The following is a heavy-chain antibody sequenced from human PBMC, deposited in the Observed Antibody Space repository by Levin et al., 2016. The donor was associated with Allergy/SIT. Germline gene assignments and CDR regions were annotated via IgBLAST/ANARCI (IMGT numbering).Heavy chain of an antibody. CDR2: ISGSGGGT. Sequence: GESLKISCAASGFSFNNHAMTWVRQAPGKGLEWVSGISGSGGGTYYADSVKGRFTISRDNSKNTLYLQMNSLRAEDTAVYYCAHGSGSYYNGYYFDYWGQGTLVTVSS. CDR1: GFSFNNHA. CDR3: AHGSGSYYNGYYFDY. J-gene: IGHJ4*02. V-gene: IGHV3-23*01. D-gene: IGHD3-10*01.